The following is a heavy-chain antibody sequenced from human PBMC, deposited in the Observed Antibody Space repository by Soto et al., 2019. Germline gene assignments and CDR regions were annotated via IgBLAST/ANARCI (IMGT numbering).Heavy chain of an antibody. J-gene: IGHJ3*02. CDR2: IYHSGST. CDR1: GYSISSGYY. CDR3: ARSKYYGSGSYYNEGAFDI. Sequence: NPSETLSLTCAVSGYSISSGYYWGWIRQPPGKGLEWIGSIYHSGSTYYNPSLKSRVTISVDTSKNQFSLKLSSVTAADTAVYYCARSKYYGSGSYYNEGAFDIWGQGTMVTVSS. D-gene: IGHD3-10*01. V-gene: IGHV4-38-2*01.